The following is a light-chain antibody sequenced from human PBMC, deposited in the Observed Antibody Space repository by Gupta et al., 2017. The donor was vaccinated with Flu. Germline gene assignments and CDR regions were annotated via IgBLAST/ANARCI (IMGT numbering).Light chain of an antibody. CDR1: SDISGFNY. Sequence: SSDISGFNYVSWYQHFPGTAPKLISYENTERPSGIPDRFSGSKSGKSASLSISGLQTGDEADYYCGTWVVSGSRVVFGGGTKLTVL. V-gene: IGLV1-51*01. J-gene: IGLJ2*01. CDR3: GTWVVSGSRVV. CDR2: ENT.